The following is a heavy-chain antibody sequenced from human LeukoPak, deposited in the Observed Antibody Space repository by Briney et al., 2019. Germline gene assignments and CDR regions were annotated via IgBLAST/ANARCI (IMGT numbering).Heavy chain of an antibody. CDR3: ARSRRQMRPVRYYYYCMDV. CDR2: INHSGST. Sequence: SETLSLTCAVYGGSFSGYYWSWIRQPPGNGLEWIGEINHSGSTNYNPSLKSRVTISVDTSKNQFSLKLSSVTAADTAVYYCARSRRQMRPVRYYYYCMDVWGQGTTVTVSS. J-gene: IGHJ6*02. D-gene: IGHD1-14*01. CDR1: GGSFSGYY. V-gene: IGHV4-34*01.